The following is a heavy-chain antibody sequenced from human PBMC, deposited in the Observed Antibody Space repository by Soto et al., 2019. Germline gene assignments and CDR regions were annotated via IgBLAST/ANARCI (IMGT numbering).Heavy chain of an antibody. J-gene: IGHJ6*02. CDR1: VFSITSPGMS. V-gene: IGHV2-70*13. D-gene: IGHD1-20*01. CDR2: IERDDDDK. Sequence: SGPTLVNPTLTLTLTCTFSVFSITSPGMSVSWIRQPPGRALEWLALIERDDDDKYYSTSLKTRLTIPKDTRKNQVVLTMANMDPADTATYYCARSIRGPRKFNGMDVWGQGTTVTSP. CDR3: ARSIRGPRKFNGMDV.